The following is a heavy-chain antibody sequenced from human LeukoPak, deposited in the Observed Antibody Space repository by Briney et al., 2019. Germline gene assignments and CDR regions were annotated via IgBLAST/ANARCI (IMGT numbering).Heavy chain of an antibody. J-gene: IGHJ5*02. CDR2: IYYSGNT. Sequence: SETLSLTCTVSGGSISSSGYFWGWIRQPPGKGLEWIGTIYYSGNTYYNPSLKSRVTISVDTSKNQFSLKLSSVTAADTAVYYCARHVTIFGAPNWFDPWGQGTLGTVSS. D-gene: IGHD3-3*01. CDR3: ARHVTIFGAPNWFDP. V-gene: IGHV4-39*01. CDR1: GGSISSSGYF.